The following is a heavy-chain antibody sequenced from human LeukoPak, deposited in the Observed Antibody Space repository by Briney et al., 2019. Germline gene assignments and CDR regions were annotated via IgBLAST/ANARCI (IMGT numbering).Heavy chain of an antibody. V-gene: IGHV3-7*01. D-gene: IGHD1-26*01. CDR1: GFTFRNYW. CDR2: IKQDGSEK. CDR3: ARDKIVGATYFDY. J-gene: IGHJ4*02. Sequence: GGSLRLSCAASGFTFRNYWMSWVRQAPGKGLEWVANIKQDGSEKYYVDSVKGRFTISRDNAKNSLYLQMNSLRAEDTAVYYCARDKIVGATYFDYWGQGTLVTVSS.